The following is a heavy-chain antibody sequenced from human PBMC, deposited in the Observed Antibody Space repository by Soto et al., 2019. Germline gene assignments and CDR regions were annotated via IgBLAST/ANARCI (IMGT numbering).Heavy chain of an antibody. CDR1: GFTLRNYA. D-gene: IGHD6-6*01. Sequence: LRLSCEASGFTLRNYAMTWIRQAPGKGLEWVSLISANDVATYYAESVKTRFTISRDNSKNTLYLQMNSLRAEDTAVYYCARGAALFDYWGQGTLVTVSS. V-gene: IGHV3-23*01. CDR3: ARGAALFDY. CDR2: ISANDVAT. J-gene: IGHJ4*02.